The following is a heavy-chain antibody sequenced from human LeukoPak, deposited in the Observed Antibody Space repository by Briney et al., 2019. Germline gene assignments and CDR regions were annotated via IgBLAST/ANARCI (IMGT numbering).Heavy chain of an antibody. J-gene: IGHJ4*02. V-gene: IGHV4-59*01. CDR3: ARGRTGYSYGSRYFDY. CDR1: GGSISSYY. Sequence: SETLSLTCTVSGGSISSYYWSWIRQPPGKGLEWIGYIYYSGSTNYNPSLKSRVTISVDTSNNQFSLKLSSVTAADTAVYYCARGRTGYSYGSRYFDYWGQGTLVTVSS. D-gene: IGHD5-18*01. CDR2: IYYSGST.